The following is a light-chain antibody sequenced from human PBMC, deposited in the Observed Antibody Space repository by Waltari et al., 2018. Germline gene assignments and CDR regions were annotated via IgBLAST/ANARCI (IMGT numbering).Light chain of an antibody. J-gene: IGLJ3*02. CDR3: SSYTTRSTWV. V-gene: IGLV2-14*03. Sequence: QSALTPPASVSGSPGQSITISCAGTSSHVGTYTSVSWYQQHPGKAPKLIIYAVTKRPSGVSLRFSGSKSGNTASLTSSGLQAEDESDYYCSSYTTRSTWVFGGGTKLTVL. CDR1: SSHVGTYTS. CDR2: AVT.